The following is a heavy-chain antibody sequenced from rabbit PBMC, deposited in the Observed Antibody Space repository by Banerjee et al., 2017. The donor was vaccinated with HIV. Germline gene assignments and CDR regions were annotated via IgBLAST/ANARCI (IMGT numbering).Heavy chain of an antibody. D-gene: IGHD6-1*01. CDR3: ARDGGYADYGYALNL. CDR2: IYDGSSAST. Sequence: QSLEESGGDLVKPGASLTLTCTASGFSLSTNDYWCWVRQAPGKGLERIACIYDGSSASTYYASWAKGRFTISKTSSTSVTLQMTSLTAADTATYFCARDGGYADYGYALNLWGQGTLVTVS. CDR1: GFSLSTNDY. J-gene: IGHJ4*01. V-gene: IGHV1S40*01.